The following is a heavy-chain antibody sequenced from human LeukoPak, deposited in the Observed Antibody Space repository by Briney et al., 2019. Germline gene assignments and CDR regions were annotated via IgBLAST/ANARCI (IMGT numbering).Heavy chain of an antibody. CDR2: ISYDGSNK. J-gene: IGHJ6*02. V-gene: IGHV3-30*04. CDR3: ATDPHCSSTSCYYYYGMDV. Sequence: GGSLRLSCAASGFTFSSYAMHWVRQAPGKGLEWVAVISYDGSNKYYADSVKGRFTISRDISKNTLFLQMNSLGAEDTAVYYCATDPHCSSTSCYYYYGMDVWGQGTTVTVSS. CDR1: GFTFSSYA. D-gene: IGHD2-2*01.